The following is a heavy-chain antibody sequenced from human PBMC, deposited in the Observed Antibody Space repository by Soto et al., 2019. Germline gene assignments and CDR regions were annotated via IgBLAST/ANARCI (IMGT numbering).Heavy chain of an antibody. V-gene: IGHV1-69*01. CDR2: IIPIFGTA. D-gene: IGHD6-13*01. J-gene: IGHJ6*02. CDR3: ARGGIAAHRGMDV. Sequence: QVQLVQSGAEVKKPGSSVKFSCKASGGTFSSYAISWVRKAPGQGLEWMGGIIPIFGTANYAQKFQARVTITADEYTSKAYMELSSLRSEDTAVYYCARGGIAAHRGMDVWGQGTTVTVSS. CDR1: GGTFSSYA.